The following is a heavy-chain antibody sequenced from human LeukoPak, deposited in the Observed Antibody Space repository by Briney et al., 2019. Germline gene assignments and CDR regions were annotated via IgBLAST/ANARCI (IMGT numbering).Heavy chain of an antibody. J-gene: IGHJ4*02. CDR2: ISNNDGTT. CDR3: AKDRHLFYYDSSGYRGDFDY. CDR1: GFTFSNYA. Sequence: AGGSLRLSCAASGFTFSNYAMSWVRQAPGKGLEWGSTISNNDGTTYYADSVKGRFTISRDNSKNTLYLQMNSLRAEDTAVYYCAKDRHLFYYDSSGYRGDFDYWGQGTLVTVSS. D-gene: IGHD3-22*01. V-gene: IGHV3-23*01.